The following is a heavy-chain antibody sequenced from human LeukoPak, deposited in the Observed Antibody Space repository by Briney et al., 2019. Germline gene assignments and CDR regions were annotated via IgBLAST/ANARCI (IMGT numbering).Heavy chain of an antibody. J-gene: IGHJ3*02. V-gene: IGHV4-59*02. CDR2: TYYSGGI. CDR3: AREKIIGEVNRGAFDI. Sequence: SETLSLTCTVHGGSVSGYFWSWIRQSPGKGLEWIGYTYYSGGINYNPLLKSRVSILIDTSKNQFSLSLASVTAADTAVYFCAREKIIGEVNRGAFDIWGQGTVATVFS. D-gene: IGHD3-16*01. CDR1: GGSVSGYF.